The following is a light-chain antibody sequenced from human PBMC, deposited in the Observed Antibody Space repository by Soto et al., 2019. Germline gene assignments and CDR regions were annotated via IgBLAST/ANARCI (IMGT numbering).Light chain of an antibody. CDR3: QHYDNLPPFT. V-gene: IGKV1-33*01. J-gene: IGKJ3*01. Sequence: DIQMTQSPSSLSASVGDRVTITCQASQDIRKYLNWYQQKPGSAPKLLIYGASNSETGVPSRFSGSGYGTDFTFTISSLQPEDIATYYCQHYDNLPPFTFGPGTKVAIK. CDR1: QDIRKY. CDR2: GAS.